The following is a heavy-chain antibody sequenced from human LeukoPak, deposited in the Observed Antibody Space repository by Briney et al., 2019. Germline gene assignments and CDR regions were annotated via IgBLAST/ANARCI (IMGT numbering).Heavy chain of an antibody. D-gene: IGHD2-2*02. CDR1: GFTFDDYA. CDR2: ISWNSGSI. V-gene: IGHV3-9*03. Sequence: GGSLRLSCAASGFTFDDYAMHWVRQAPGKGLEWVSGISWNSGSIGYADSVKGRFTISRDNAKNSLYLQMNSLRAEDMALYYCAKGIGPYTDAFDIWGQGTMVTVSS. CDR3: AKGIGPYTDAFDI. J-gene: IGHJ3*02.